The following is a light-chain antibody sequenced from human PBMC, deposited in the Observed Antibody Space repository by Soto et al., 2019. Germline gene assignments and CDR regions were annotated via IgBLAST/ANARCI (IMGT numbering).Light chain of an antibody. J-gene: IGKJ2*01. CDR2: AAS. CDR3: QKGNSAPYI. CDR1: QGIINY. V-gene: IGKV1-27*01. Sequence: DIQMTQSPSSLSASVGDRVTITCRASQGIINYLAWYQQKPGKVPKLLIYAASTLQSGVPSRFSGSGSGTDFTLTITSLQPEDVATYYCQKGNSAPYIFGQGTKLEIK.